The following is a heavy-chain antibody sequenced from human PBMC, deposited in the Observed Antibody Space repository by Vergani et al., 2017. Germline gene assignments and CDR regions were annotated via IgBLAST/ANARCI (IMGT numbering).Heavy chain of an antibody. CDR2: IYYSGST. D-gene: IGHD3-16*01. CDR1: GGSISSYY. V-gene: IGHV4-59*12. J-gene: IGHJ6*03. CDR3: ARVGSKVWNYYYMDV. Sequence: QVQLQESGPGLVKPSETLSLTCTVSGGSISSYYWSWIRQPPGKGLEWIGYIYYSGSTNYNPSLKSRVTISVDTSKNQFSLKLSSVTAADTAVYYCARVGSKVWNYYYMDVWGKGTTVTVSS.